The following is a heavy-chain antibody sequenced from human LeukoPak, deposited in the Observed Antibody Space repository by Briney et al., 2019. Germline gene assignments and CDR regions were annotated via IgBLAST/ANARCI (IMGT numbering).Heavy chain of an antibody. V-gene: IGHV3-21*01. D-gene: IGHD3-22*01. CDR3: ASCYDSSGYYFF. CDR2: ISSSSSYI. J-gene: IGHJ4*02. CDR1: GFTFSSYS. Sequence: GGSLRLSCAASGFTFSSYSMNWVRQAPGKGLEWVSSISSSSSYIYYADSVKGRFTISRDNAKNSLYLQMNSLRAEDTAAYYCASCYDSSGYYFFGGQGTLVTVSS.